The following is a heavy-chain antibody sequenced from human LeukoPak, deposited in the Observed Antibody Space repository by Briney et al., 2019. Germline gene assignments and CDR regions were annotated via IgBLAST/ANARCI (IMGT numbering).Heavy chain of an antibody. CDR3: VRSYVARGLLTEDY. J-gene: IGHJ4*02. Sequence: GGSLRLSCAASGFTFTNHWMSWVRQAPGKGLEWVANINQDGSEKYYVDSVKGRFTTSRDNADNSLLLQMNSLRAEDTALYYCVRSYVARGLLTEDYWGQGTLVTVSS. CDR1: GFTFTNHW. V-gene: IGHV3-7*01. D-gene: IGHD3-10*01. CDR2: INQDGSEK.